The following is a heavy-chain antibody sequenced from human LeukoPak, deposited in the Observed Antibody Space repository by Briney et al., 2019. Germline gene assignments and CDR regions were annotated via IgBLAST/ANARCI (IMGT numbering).Heavy chain of an antibody. Sequence: GGSLRLSCAASGLTFSSYSMNWDSQAQGKGMEWDSSISSSSRYIYYADSVKGRFTISRDNAKNSLYLQMNSLRAEDTAVYYCATRDILSGYYDYWGQGTLVTVPS. CDR1: GLTFSSYS. CDR3: ATRDILSGYYDY. D-gene: IGHD3-9*01. J-gene: IGHJ4*02. V-gene: IGHV3-21*04. CDR2: ISSSSRYI.